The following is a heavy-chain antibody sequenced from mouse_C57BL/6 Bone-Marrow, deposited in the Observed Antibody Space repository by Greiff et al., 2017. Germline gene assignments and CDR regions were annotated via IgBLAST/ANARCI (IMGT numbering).Heavy chain of an antibody. CDR3: ASLFITTVVRAMDY. CDR2: IHPNSGST. Sequence: VKLQQPGAELVKPGASVKLSCKASGYTFTSYWMHWVKQRPGQGLEWIGMIHPNSGSTNYNEKFKSKATLTVDKSSSTAYMQLSSLTSEDSAVYYGASLFITTVVRAMDYWGQGTSVTVSS. CDR1: GYTFTSYW. J-gene: IGHJ4*01. D-gene: IGHD1-1*01. V-gene: IGHV1-64*01.